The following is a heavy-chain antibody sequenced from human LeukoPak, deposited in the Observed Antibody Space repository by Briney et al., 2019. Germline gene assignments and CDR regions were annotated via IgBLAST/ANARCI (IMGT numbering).Heavy chain of an antibody. CDR2: IWYGGSNK. CDR3: ARDTLVNDY. Sequence: HPGRSLRLSCAASGFTFSSYGMHWVRQAPGKGLEWVAVIWYGGSNKYYADSVKGRFTISRDNSKNTLYLQMNSLRAEDTAVYYCARDTLVNDYWGQGTLVTVSS. J-gene: IGHJ4*02. D-gene: IGHD3-16*01. V-gene: IGHV3-33*01. CDR1: GFTFSSYG.